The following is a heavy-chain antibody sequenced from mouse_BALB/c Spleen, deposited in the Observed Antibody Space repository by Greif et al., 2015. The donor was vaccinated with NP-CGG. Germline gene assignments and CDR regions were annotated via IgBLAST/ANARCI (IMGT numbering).Heavy chain of an antibody. CDR1: GYTFTSYW. CDR3: ASGYYGSRDY. J-gene: IGHJ2*01. D-gene: IGHD1-1*01. V-gene: IGHV1-7*01. Sequence: VQGVESGAELAKPGASVKMSCKASGYTFTSYWMHWVKQRPGQGLEWIGYIDPSTGYTEYNQKFKDKATLTADKSSSTAYMQLSSLTSEDSAVYYCASGYYGSRDYWGQGTTLTVSS. CDR2: IDPSTGYT.